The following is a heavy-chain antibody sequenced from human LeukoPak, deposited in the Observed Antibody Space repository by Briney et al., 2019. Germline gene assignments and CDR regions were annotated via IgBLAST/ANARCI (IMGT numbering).Heavy chain of an antibody. CDR3: ARGGIAAAGGY. Sequence: GGSLRLSCAASGFTFSSYAMHWVRQAPGKGLEWVAVISYDGSNKYYADSVKGRFTISRDNSKNTLYLQMNSLRAEDTAVYYCARGGIAAAGGYWGQGTLVTVSS. CDR2: ISYDGSNK. J-gene: IGHJ4*02. V-gene: IGHV3-30-3*01. D-gene: IGHD6-13*01. CDR1: GFTFSSYA.